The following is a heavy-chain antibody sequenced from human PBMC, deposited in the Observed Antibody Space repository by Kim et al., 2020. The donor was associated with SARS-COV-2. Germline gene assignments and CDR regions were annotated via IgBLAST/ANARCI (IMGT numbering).Heavy chain of an antibody. V-gene: IGHV3-74*01. CDR2: RRT. J-gene: IGHJ4*02. CDR3: ARRGSGSLDY. Sequence: RRTSYADPVKRRVTIPRDNAKNTLYLQMNRLRAVDTAVYYCARRGSGSLDYWGQGTLVTVSS. D-gene: IGHD3-16*01.